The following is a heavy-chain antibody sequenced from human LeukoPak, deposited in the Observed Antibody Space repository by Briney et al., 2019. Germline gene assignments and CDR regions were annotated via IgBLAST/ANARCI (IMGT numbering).Heavy chain of an antibody. CDR1: GFTFSSYA. CDR2: ISSNGGST. CDR3: ARLPRYYYGSGNGQNWFDP. J-gene: IGHJ5*02. D-gene: IGHD3-10*01. Sequence: GGSLRLSCAASGFTFSSYAMHWVRQAPGKGLEYVSAISSNGGSTYYANSVKGRFTISRDNSKNTLYLQMGSLRAEDMAVYYCARLPRYYYGSGNGQNWFDPWGQGTLVTVSS. V-gene: IGHV3-64*01.